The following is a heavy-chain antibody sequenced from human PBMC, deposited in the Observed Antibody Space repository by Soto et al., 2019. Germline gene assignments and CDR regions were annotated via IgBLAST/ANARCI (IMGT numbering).Heavy chain of an antibody. D-gene: IGHD3-10*01. J-gene: IGHJ5*02. CDR2: ISAYNGNT. Sequence: ASVKVSCKASGYTFTSYGISWVRQAPGQGLEWMGWISAYNGNTNYAQKLQGRVTMTTDTSTSTAYMELRSLRSDDTAVYYCARDASGSYWTTGYNWFDPWGQGTLVTVSS. CDR1: GYTFTSYG. CDR3: ARDASGSYWTTGYNWFDP. V-gene: IGHV1-18*01.